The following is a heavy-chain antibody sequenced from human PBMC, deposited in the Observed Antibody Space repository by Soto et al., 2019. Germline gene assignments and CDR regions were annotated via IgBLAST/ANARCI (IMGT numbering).Heavy chain of an antibody. CDR1: GYSFTSYW. CDR3: ARPGLYDSSGYLNYYGMDV. Sequence: PGESLKISCKCSGYSFTSYWIGWVRQMPGKGLEWMGIIYPGDSDTRYSPSFQGQVTISADKSISTAYLQWSSLKASDTAMYYCARPGLYDSSGYLNYYGMDVWGQGTTVTVSS. V-gene: IGHV5-51*01. J-gene: IGHJ6*02. CDR2: IYPGDSDT. D-gene: IGHD3-22*01.